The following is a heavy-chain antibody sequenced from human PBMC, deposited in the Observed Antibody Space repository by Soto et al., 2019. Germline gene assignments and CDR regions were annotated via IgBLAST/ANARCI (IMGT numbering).Heavy chain of an antibody. CDR3: ARGVGGSGFNWFDP. Sequence: SSETLSLTCTFSGSSIIVYYWTLIRQSPERGLEWIGYIHYSGSANYNPSLNSRLTMSVDRSKSQFSMKLASVTAADTAVYYCARGVGGSGFNWFDPWGQGTLVPVSP. CDR2: IHYSGSA. D-gene: IGHD3-22*01. V-gene: IGHV4-59*12. CDR1: GSSIIVYY. J-gene: IGHJ5*02.